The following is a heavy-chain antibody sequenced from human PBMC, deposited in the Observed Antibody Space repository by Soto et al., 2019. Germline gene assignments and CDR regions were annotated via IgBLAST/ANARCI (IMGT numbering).Heavy chain of an antibody. V-gene: IGHV4-59*01. CDR3: ARDKRGAGMDV. J-gene: IGHJ6*02. CDR1: GGSISSYY. CDR2: IYYSGST. Sequence: PSETLSLTCTVSGGSISSYYWSWIRQPPGKGLEWIGYIYYSGSTNYNPSLKSRVTISVDTSKNQFSLKLSSVTAADTAVYYCARDKRGAGMDVWRQGTTVTVSS.